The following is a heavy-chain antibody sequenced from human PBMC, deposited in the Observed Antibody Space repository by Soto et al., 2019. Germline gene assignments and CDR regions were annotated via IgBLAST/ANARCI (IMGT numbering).Heavy chain of an antibody. Sequence: EVQLMESGGGLVQPGGSLRLSCAASEFSFSSYALNWVRQAPGKGLEWVSAISATGTTTYYADSVKGRFTISRDNSKRTLFLQMDSLSPEDTAVYYCATYSSPFDDWGQGTLVTGSS. CDR2: ISATGTTT. CDR1: EFSFSSYA. D-gene: IGHD6-13*01. J-gene: IGHJ4*02. CDR3: ATYSSPFDD. V-gene: IGHV3-23*01.